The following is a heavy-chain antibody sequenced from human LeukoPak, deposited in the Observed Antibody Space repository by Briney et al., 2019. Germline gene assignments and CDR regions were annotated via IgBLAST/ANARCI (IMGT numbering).Heavy chain of an antibody. CDR1: GFTFSSYS. CDR2: IVGSSST. J-gene: IGHJ4*02. D-gene: IGHD3-10*01. V-gene: IGHV3-21*01. Sequence: GGSLRLSCAASGFTFSSYSMNWVRQAPGKGLEWVSSIVGSSSTYYADSLKGRFTISRDNAKNSLYLQMNSLRDEDTAVYYCARRGDGSGSYFAYWGQGTLVTVSS. CDR3: ARRGDGSGSYFAY.